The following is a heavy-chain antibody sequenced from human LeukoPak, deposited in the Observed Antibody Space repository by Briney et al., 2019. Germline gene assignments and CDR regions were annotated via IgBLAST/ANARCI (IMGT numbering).Heavy chain of an antibody. Sequence: ASVKVSCKASGYTFTSYDINWVRQATGQGLEWMGWMNPNSGNTGYAQKFQGRVTMTRNTSISTAYMELSSLGSEDTAVYYCARGLYCSGGSCYGYYFDYWGQGTLVTVSS. D-gene: IGHD2-15*01. CDR3: ARGLYCSGGSCYGYYFDY. CDR1: GYTFTSYD. J-gene: IGHJ4*02. V-gene: IGHV1-8*01. CDR2: MNPNSGNT.